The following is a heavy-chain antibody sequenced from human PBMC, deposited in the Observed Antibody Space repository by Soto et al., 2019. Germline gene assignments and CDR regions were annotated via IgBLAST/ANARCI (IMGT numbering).Heavy chain of an antibody. J-gene: IGHJ4*02. CDR3: ASSPRVTDKCDY. V-gene: IGHV4-61*01. Sequence: SETLSLTCTVSGDSVTSGNYYWTWIRQPPGKGLEWVGHIYYSGSTNYSPSLKSRVTISVDTSKNQFSLKLSSVTAADTAVYYCASSPRVTDKCDYWGQGTLVTVSS. CDR1: GDSVTSGNYY. D-gene: IGHD4-4*01. CDR2: IYYSGST.